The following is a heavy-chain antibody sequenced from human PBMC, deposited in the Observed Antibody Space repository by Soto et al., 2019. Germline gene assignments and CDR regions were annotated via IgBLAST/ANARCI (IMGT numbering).Heavy chain of an antibody. Sequence: ESLKISCKGSGYNFANYWIGWVRQMPGKGLEWMGMIFPGDSDTKNSPSLQGQITMSVDKSDSSAYLQWRSLKASDTAMYYCAAGYTTGPDAFDIWGQGTMVT. CDR2: IFPGDSDT. CDR1: GYNFANYW. V-gene: IGHV5-51*01. J-gene: IGHJ3*02. D-gene: IGHD6-13*01. CDR3: AAGYTTGPDAFDI.